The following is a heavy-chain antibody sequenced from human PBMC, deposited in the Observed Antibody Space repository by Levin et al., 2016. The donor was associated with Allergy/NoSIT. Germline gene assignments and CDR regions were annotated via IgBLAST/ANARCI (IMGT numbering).Heavy chain of an antibody. Sequence: WIRQPPGKGLEWMGRIDPSDSYTNYSPSFQGHVTISADKSISTAYLQWSSLKASDTAMYYCAMKWEPAYYYGMDVWGQGTTVTVSS. J-gene: IGHJ6*02. CDR2: IDPSDSYT. CDR3: AMKWEPAYYYGMDV. V-gene: IGHV5-10-1*01. D-gene: IGHD1-26*01.